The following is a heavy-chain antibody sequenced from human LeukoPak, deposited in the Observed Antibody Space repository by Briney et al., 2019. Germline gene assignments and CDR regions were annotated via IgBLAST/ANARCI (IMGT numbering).Heavy chain of an antibody. Sequence: PGGSLRLSCAASGFTFSSYAMHWVRQAPGKGLEWVAVISYDGSNKYYADSVKGRFTISRDNSKNTVSLEMRSLRADDTAVYYCARDHTKMDPSRVWIPDAFDVWGPGTVVTVSS. CDR1: GFTFSSYA. CDR2: ISYDGSNK. V-gene: IGHV3-30-3*01. CDR3: ARDHTKMDPSRVWIPDAFDV. J-gene: IGHJ3*01. D-gene: IGHD5-24*01.